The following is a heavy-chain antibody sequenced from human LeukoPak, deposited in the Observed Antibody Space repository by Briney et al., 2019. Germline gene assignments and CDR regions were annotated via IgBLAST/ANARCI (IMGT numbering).Heavy chain of an antibody. CDR3: ARQNPLDTAMPYDAFDI. Sequence: PGGSLRLSCAASGFSLSNYGMHWVRQAPGKGLEWIGEINHSGSTNYNPSLKSRVTISVDTSKNQFSLKLSSVTAADTAVYYCARQNPLDTAMPYDAFDIWGQGTTVTVSS. D-gene: IGHD5-18*01. V-gene: IGHV4-34*01. CDR2: INHSGST. CDR1: GFSLSNYG. J-gene: IGHJ3*02.